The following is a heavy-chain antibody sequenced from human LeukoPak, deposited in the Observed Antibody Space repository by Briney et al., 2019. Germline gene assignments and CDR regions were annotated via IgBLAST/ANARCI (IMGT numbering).Heavy chain of an antibody. CDR1: GDSATTYY. Sequence: PSETLSLTCTVSGDSATTYYWSWIRQPPGKGLEWLGYVYYSGSATYNPSLKSRVTISVDTSKNQLSLRLSSVTAADTAVYYCARDGSNWSNDYYHGVDVWGQGTTVTVSS. D-gene: IGHD4-11*01. J-gene: IGHJ6*02. CDR3: ARDGSNWSNDYYHGVDV. CDR2: VYYSGSA. V-gene: IGHV4-59*02.